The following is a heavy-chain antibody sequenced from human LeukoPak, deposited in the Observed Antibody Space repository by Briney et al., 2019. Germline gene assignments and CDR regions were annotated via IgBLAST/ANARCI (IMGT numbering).Heavy chain of an antibody. CDR2: INHSGST. D-gene: IGHD6-19*01. CDR1: GFTFSNYA. Sequence: PGGSLRLSCAASGFTFSNYAMSWIRQPPGKGLEWIGEINHSGSTNYNPSLKSRVTISVDTSKNQFSLKLSSVTAADTAVYYCARGHSSGWYEDYYYGMDVWGQGTTVTVSS. CDR3: ARGHSSGWYEDYYYGMDV. V-gene: IGHV4-34*01. J-gene: IGHJ6*02.